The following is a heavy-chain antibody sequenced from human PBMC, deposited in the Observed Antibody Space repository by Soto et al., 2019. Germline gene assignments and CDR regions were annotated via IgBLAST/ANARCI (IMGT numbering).Heavy chain of an antibody. CDR3: SRDERGHCGGTSCPHVDY. D-gene: IGHD2-2*03. J-gene: IGHJ4*02. CDR1: GYTFNTYG. V-gene: IGHV1-18*01. Sequence: QVQLVQSGPEVKEPGASVKVSCKASGYTFNTYGISWVRQAPGQGLEWMGWISPYNSNQNYAPKFHGRVTVTIDTSTSTVYMEVRNLRSDDTAVYYCSRDERGHCGGTSCPHVDYWGQGTLVTVSS. CDR2: ISPYNSNQ.